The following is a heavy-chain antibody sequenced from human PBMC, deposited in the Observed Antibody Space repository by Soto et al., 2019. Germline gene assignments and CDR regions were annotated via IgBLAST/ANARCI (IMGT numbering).Heavy chain of an antibody. J-gene: IGHJ4*02. CDR3: ARDPSPVGGPPFDY. CDR2: ISYDGSNK. CDR1: GFTFSSYA. D-gene: IGHD3-16*01. V-gene: IGHV3-30*04. Sequence: WGSLRLSCAASGFTFSSYAMHWVRQAPGKGLEWVAVISYDGSNKYYADSVKGRFTISRDNSKNTLYLQMNSLRAEDTAVYYCARDPSPVGGPPFDYWGQGTLVTVSS.